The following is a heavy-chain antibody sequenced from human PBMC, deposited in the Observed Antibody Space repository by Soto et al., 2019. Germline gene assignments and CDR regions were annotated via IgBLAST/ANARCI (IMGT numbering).Heavy chain of an antibody. D-gene: IGHD5-12*01. CDR3: ATRVINIVATIRLPENWFDP. CDR1: GFTFSSYA. V-gene: IGHV3-23*01. CDR2: ISGSGGST. J-gene: IGHJ5*02. Sequence: GGSLRLSCAASGFTFSSYAMSWVRQAPGKGLEWVSAISGSGGSTYYADSVKGRFTISRDNSKNTLYLQMNSLRAEDTAVYYCATRVINIVATIRLPENWFDPWGQGTLVTVSS.